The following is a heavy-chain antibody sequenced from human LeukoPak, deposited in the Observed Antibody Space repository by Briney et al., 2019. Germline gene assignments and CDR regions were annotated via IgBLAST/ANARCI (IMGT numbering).Heavy chain of an antibody. CDR3: ARDLAAGGPCNY. V-gene: IGHV3-7*01. CDR2: IKQDGSEK. D-gene: IGHD6-13*01. Sequence: GGSLRLSCAASGFTFSGYWMSWVRQAPGKGLEWVANIKQDGSEKYYVDSVRGRFIISRDNAKNSLFLQMDSLRVEDTAVYYCARDLAAGGPCNYWGQGTLVTVSS. J-gene: IGHJ4*02. CDR1: GFTFSGYW.